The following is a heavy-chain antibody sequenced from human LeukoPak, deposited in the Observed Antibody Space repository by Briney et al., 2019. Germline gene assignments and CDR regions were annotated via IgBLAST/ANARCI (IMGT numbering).Heavy chain of an antibody. CDR2: IKQDGSEK. J-gene: IGHJ4*02. Sequence: PGGSLRLSCAASGFTFSIYWMSWVRQAPGEGLECVANIKQDGSEKYYVDCVKGRFTISRDNAKNSLYLQMNSLRAEDTAVYYCARENDYGDHEDYWGQGTLVTVSS. CDR1: GFTFSIYW. CDR3: ARENDYGDHEDY. V-gene: IGHV3-7*01. D-gene: IGHD4-17*01.